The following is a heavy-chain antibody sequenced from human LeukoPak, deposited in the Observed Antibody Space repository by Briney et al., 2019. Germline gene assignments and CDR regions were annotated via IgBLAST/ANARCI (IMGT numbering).Heavy chain of an antibody. CDR2: IKSDGSST. V-gene: IGHV3-74*01. J-gene: IGHJ4*02. CDR3: ARGGRYDYFLDY. Sequence: GSLRLSCAASGFIFSDYWMHWVRQGPGKGLVWVSRIKSDGSSTSYADSVKGRFTISRDNAKNTVYVHMNSLRDEDTAVYYCARGGRYDYFLDYWGQGTLVTVSS. D-gene: IGHD2/OR15-2a*01. CDR1: GFIFSDYW.